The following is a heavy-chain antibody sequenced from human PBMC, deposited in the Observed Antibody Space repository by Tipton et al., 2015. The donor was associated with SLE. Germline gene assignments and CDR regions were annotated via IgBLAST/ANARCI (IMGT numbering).Heavy chain of an antibody. J-gene: IGHJ3*02. V-gene: IGHV3-30*12. D-gene: IGHD3-10*01. CDR1: GFIFSTYG. CDR2: VRYDGTEG. Sequence: SLRLSCAASGFIFSTYGMHWVRQAPGKGLEWVAFVRYDGTEGYYADSVKDRFTVSRDDSKSIAYLQMNSLKTEDICVYYCTRPVGITMLLGVSILGQGTMVPVSS. CDR3: TRPVGITMLLGVSI.